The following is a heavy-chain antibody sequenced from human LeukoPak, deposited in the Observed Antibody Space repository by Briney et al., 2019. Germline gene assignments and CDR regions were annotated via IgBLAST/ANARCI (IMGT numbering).Heavy chain of an antibody. Sequence: GSLRLSCAASGFTVSSNYMSWIRQPPGKGLEWIGYIYYSGSTNYNPSLKSRVTISVDTSKNQFSLKLSSVTAADTAVYYCAREAPGYYYDSSGNFMDVWGQGTTVTVSS. CDR3: AREAPGYYYDSSGNFMDV. CDR1: GFTVSSNY. V-gene: IGHV4-59*02. CDR2: IYYSGST. J-gene: IGHJ6*02. D-gene: IGHD3-22*01.